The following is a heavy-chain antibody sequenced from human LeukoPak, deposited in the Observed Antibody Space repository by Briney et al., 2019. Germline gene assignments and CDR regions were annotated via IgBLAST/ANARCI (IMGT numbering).Heavy chain of an antibody. D-gene: IGHD3-10*01. CDR3: AKDHQYYYGSGSPSDY. Sequence: GGSLRLSCAASGFTVSSNYMSWVRQAPGKGLEWVSVIYSGGSTYYADSVKGRFTISRDNSKNTLYLQMNSLRAEDTAVYYCAKDHQYYYGSGSPSDYWGQGTLVTVSS. CDR1: GFTVSSNY. J-gene: IGHJ4*02. CDR2: IYSGGST. V-gene: IGHV3-53*01.